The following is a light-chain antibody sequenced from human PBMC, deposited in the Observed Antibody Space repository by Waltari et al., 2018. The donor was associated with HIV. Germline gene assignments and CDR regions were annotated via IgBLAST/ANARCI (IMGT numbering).Light chain of an antibody. V-gene: IGKV4-1*01. CDR2: WAS. CDR1: QSVLFNSDNKNY. CDR3: QQYYDSPLT. J-gene: IGKJ4*01. Sequence: DIVMTQSPDSLAVSLGARATINCTSSQSVLFNSDNKNYLAWFQQKAGQSPKLLIYWASTRESGVPDRFSGSGSGTDFTLTISSLQAEDVAVYFCQQYYDSPLTFGGGTTVEIK.